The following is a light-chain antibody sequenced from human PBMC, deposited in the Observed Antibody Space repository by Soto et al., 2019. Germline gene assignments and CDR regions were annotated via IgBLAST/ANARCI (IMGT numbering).Light chain of an antibody. J-gene: IGKJ1*01. CDR2: DAS. CDR3: QQCNSYPWT. Sequence: DIQMTQSPSTLSATVGDRVTLTCWANESISKWLAWYQQKTGKAPKLLIYDASSLQSGVPSRFSGSGSGTEFTLTISSLQPDDFATYYCQQCNSYPWTFGQGTKVDIK. CDR1: ESISKW. V-gene: IGKV1-5*01.